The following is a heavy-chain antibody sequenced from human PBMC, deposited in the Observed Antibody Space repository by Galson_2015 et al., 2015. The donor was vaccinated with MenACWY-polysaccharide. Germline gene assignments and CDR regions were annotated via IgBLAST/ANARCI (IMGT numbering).Heavy chain of an antibody. CDR3: ASRESSGLNGMDV. CDR1: GGSVTGYW. J-gene: IGHJ6*02. D-gene: IGHD6-19*01. Sequence: QSGAQVTEPGESLQVSWKGSGGSVTGYWHGWVRQMPGKGLEWMGVIYPGDSDTRYSPSFQGQVTISADKSISTAYLQRSSLNASDTAMYYCASRESSGLNGMDVWGQGTTVTVSS. CDR2: IYPGDSDT. V-gene: IGHV5-51*01.